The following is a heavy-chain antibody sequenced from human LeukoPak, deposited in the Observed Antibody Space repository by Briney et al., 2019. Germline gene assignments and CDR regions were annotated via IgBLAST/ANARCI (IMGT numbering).Heavy chain of an antibody. Sequence: ASVKVSCKASGGTFSSYAISWVRQAPGQGLEWMGGIIPIFGTANYAQKFQGRVTITADESTSTAYMELSSLRSEDTAVYYCARDAISGYYWVYWGQGTLVTVSS. V-gene: IGHV1-69*13. CDR2: IIPIFGTA. D-gene: IGHD3-22*01. J-gene: IGHJ4*02. CDR1: GGTFSSYA. CDR3: ARDAISGYYWVY.